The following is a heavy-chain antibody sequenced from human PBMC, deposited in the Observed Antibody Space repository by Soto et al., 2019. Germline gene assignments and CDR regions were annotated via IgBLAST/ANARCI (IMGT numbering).Heavy chain of an antibody. D-gene: IGHD1-7*01. CDR3: ARDTEEIITGTTGQYYGMDV. CDR2: IYYSGST. Sequence: PSETLSLTCTVSGGSISSGGYYWSWIRQHPGKGLEWIGYIYYSGSTYYNPSLKSRVTIPVDTSKNQFSLKLSSVTAADTAVYYCARDTEEIITGTTGQYYGMDVWGQGTTVTVSS. J-gene: IGHJ6*02. CDR1: GGSISSGGYY. V-gene: IGHV4-31*03.